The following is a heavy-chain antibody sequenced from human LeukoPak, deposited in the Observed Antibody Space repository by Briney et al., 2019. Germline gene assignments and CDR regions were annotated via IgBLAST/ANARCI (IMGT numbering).Heavy chain of an antibody. CDR3: AGLVGRYSSGLYYYYFDY. CDR1: GDSINSLDL. V-gene: IGHV4-4*02. J-gene: IGHJ4*02. Sequence: NASETLSLTCTVSGDSINSLDLWSWVRQPPGKGLEWIGEMYLSGTTHSNPSVKSRVTISTDKSKNQFFLNLSSVTAADTAVYYCAGLVGRYSSGLYYYYFDYWGQGTLVTVSS. CDR2: MYLSGTT. D-gene: IGHD3-22*01.